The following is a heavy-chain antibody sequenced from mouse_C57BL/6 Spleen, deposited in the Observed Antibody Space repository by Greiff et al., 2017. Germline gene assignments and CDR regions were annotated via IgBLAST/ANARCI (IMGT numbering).Heavy chain of an antibody. CDR2: ISSGSSTL. D-gene: IGHD1-1*01. Sequence: EVKLVESGGGLVKPGGSLKLSCAASGFTFSDSGMHWVRQAPEKGLEWVAYISSGSSTLYYADTVKGRFTISRDNAKTTLFLQMTSLRSEDTAMYYCARDYVDWYFDVWGTGTTVTVSS. V-gene: IGHV5-17*01. CDR1: GFTFSDSG. CDR3: ARDYVDWYFDV. J-gene: IGHJ1*03.